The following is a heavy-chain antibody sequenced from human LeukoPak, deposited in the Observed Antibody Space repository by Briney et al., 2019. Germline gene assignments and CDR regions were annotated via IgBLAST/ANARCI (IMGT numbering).Heavy chain of an antibody. J-gene: IGHJ4*02. CDR2: ITGSGGST. Sequence: GGSLRLSCAASGFTFSSYAMSWVRQAPGKGLEWVSVITGSGGSTYYADSVTGRFTISRDNAKNSLYLQMNSLRAEDTAVYYCARGGYDPYYYDSSGYYYAYWGQGTLVTVSS. CDR3: ARGGYDPYYYDSSGYYYAY. CDR1: GFTFSSYA. D-gene: IGHD3-22*01. V-gene: IGHV3-23*01.